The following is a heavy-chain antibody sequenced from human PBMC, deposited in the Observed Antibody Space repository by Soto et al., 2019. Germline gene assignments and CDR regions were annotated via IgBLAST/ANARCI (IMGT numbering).Heavy chain of an antibody. CDR2: IIPIFGTA. CDR3: ARGVDSGYDPYYYYYGMDV. Sequence: SVKVSCKASGGTFSSYAISWMRQAPGQGLEWMGGIIPIFGTANYAQKFQGRVTITADESTSTAYMELSSLRSEDTAVYYCARGVDSGYDPYYYYYGMDVWGQGTTVTVSS. D-gene: IGHD5-12*01. V-gene: IGHV1-69*13. J-gene: IGHJ6*02. CDR1: GGTFSSYA.